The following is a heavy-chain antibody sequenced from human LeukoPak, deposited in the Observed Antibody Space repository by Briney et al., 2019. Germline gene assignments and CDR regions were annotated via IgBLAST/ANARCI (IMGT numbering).Heavy chain of an antibody. V-gene: IGHV1-2*02. D-gene: IGHD6-19*01. CDR1: GYTFTGYY. CDR3: AREKYSSGWYSY. J-gene: IGHJ4*02. Sequence: GASVKVSRKASGYTFTGYYMHWVRQAPGQGLEWMGWINPNSGGTNYAQKFQGRVTMTRDTSISTAYMELSRLRSDDTAVYYCAREKYSSGWYSYWGQGTLVTVSS. CDR2: INPNSGGT.